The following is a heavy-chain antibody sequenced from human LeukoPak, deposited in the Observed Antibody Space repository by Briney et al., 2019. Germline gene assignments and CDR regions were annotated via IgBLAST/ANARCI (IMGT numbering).Heavy chain of an antibody. J-gene: IGHJ6*02. V-gene: IGHV1-24*01. D-gene: IGHD2-15*01. CDR3: AVVGNDYHYFYAMDV. CDR2: FDPEDVET. CDR1: GNTLTELS. Sequence: GASVKVSCKVSGNTLTELSMHWVRQAPGKGLEWMGGFDPEDVETIYAQKFQGRVTMTEDTSTDTAFMDLSSLTCEDTAVYYCAVVGNDYHYFYAMDVWGQGTTVTVSS.